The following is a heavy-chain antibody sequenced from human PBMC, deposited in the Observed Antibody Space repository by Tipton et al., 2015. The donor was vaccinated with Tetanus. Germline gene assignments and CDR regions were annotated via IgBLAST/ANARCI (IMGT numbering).Heavy chain of an antibody. J-gene: IGHJ3*02. Sequence: TLSLTCAVSGGSISSGGFYWTWIRQHPGKGLEWIGYILYTGSTFTTPSLKSRVTISVDTSKNQFSLKLSSVTAADTAVYYCARIGWLQQNKPAFDIWGQGTVVTVSS. CDR2: ILYTGST. D-gene: IGHD5-24*01. CDR3: ARIGWLQQNKPAFDI. CDR1: GGSISSGGFY. V-gene: IGHV4-31*11.